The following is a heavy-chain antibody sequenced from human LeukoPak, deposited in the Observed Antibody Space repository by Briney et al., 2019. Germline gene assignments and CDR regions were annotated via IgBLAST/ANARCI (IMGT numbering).Heavy chain of an antibody. V-gene: IGHV3-53*01. Sequence: GSLRLSCAASGFIFSSHGMNWVRQAPGKGPQCVSFIYRDGTTYYADSVEGRFIISRDNFKNTLYLHMNSLRVEDTAMYYCATGAHYYGSWGQGTLVTVSS. D-gene: IGHD3-10*01. CDR2: IYRDGTT. CDR3: ATGAHYYGS. CDR1: GFIFSSHG. J-gene: IGHJ5*02.